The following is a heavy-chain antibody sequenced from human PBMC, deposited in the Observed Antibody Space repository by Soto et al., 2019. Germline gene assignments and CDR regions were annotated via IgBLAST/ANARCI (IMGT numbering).Heavy chain of an antibody. J-gene: IGHJ1*01. D-gene: IGHD5-12*01. Sequence: SVKVSCKASGGTFSSFGISWVRQAPGQGLEWMGGIIPVFGRPNYAQRFRGRLTITADESTNTSYMELIDLTSEDTAVYYCAREAGGYDFWGQGTQVTVSS. CDR2: IIPVFGRP. V-gene: IGHV1-69*13. CDR1: GGTFSSFG. CDR3: AREAGGYDF.